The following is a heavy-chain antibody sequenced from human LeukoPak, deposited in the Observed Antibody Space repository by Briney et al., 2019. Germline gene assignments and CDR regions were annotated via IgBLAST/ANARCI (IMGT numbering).Heavy chain of an antibody. Sequence: SETLSPTCAVSGYSISSGYYWGWIRQPPGKGLEWIGSIYHSGSTYYNPSLKSRVTISVETSKNQFSLKLSSVTAADTAVYYCARHPSRIAARPNWFDPWGQGTLVTVSS. CDR1: GYSISSGYY. CDR2: IYHSGST. D-gene: IGHD6-6*01. J-gene: IGHJ5*02. CDR3: ARHPSRIAARPNWFDP. V-gene: IGHV4-38-2*01.